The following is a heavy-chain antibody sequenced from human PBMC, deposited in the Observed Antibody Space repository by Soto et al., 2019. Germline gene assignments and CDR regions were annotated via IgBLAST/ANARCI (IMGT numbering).Heavy chain of an antibody. CDR1: GFTFNSYW. J-gene: IGHJ4*02. Sequence: PGGSLRLSSAASGFTFNSYWMNWVRQAPGKGLEWVANIKQDGSEKYYVDSVKGRFTISRDNAKNSLYLQMNSLRAEDTAVYYCARAGIFGAPRAFDYWGQGTLVTVSS. CDR2: IKQDGSEK. CDR3: ARAGIFGAPRAFDY. V-gene: IGHV3-7*03. D-gene: IGHD3-3*01.